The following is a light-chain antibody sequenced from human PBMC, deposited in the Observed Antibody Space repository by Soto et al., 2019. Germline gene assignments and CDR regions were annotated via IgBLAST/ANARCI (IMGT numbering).Light chain of an antibody. Sequence: QSALTQPASVSGSPGQSITISCTGTSSDVGGYNYVSWYQQHPGKAPKLMIYDVSNRPSGVSNRFSGSKSGNTASLTISGRQAEDEAHHYCSSYTSSSTFVVFGGGTQLAVL. J-gene: IGLJ2*01. CDR2: DVS. CDR3: SSYTSSSTFVV. V-gene: IGLV2-14*01. CDR1: SSDVGGYNY.